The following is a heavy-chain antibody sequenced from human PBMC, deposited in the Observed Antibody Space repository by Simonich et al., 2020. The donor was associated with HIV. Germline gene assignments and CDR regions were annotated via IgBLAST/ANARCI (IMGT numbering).Heavy chain of an antibody. D-gene: IGHD2-8*01. CDR2: VYSGGAT. CDR3: ASERHVRDGFQH. V-gene: IGHV3-53*04. J-gene: IGHJ1*01. CDR1: GFTVSRNY. Sequence: EVQLVESGGGLVQPGGSLRLSCAASGFTVSRNYMSWFRQAPGRGLEWVAGVYSGGATYYADSVKGRFTISRHISKNTLWLQMSNLRAEDTAVYYCASERHVRDGFQHWGQGTLVTVSS.